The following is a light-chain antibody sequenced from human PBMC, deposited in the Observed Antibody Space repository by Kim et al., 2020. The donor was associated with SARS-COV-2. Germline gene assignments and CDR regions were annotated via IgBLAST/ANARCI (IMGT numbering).Light chain of an antibody. CDR2: YDS. Sequence: SYELTQPPSVSVAPGKTARITCGGNNIGSKSVHWYQQKPGQAPVLVIYYDSDRPSGIPERFSGSNSGNTATLTISRVEAGDVADYYCQVWDSSSDHFVFG. CDR3: QVWDSSSDHFV. J-gene: IGLJ1*01. CDR1: NIGSKS. V-gene: IGLV3-21*04.